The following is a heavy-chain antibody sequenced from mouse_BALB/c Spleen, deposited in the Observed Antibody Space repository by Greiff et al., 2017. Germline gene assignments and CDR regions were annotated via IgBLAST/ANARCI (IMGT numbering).Heavy chain of an antibody. D-gene: IGHD1-1*01. CDR2: ISSGGSYT. Sequence: EVQGVESGGGLVKPGGSLKLSCAASGFTFSSYAMSWVRQTPEKRLEWVATISSGGSYTYYPDSVKGRFTISRDNAKNTLYLQMSSLRSEDTAMYYCARGGSSHYFDYWGQGTTLTVSS. CDR1: GFTFSSYA. J-gene: IGHJ2*01. V-gene: IGHV5-9-3*01. CDR3: ARGGSSHYFDY.